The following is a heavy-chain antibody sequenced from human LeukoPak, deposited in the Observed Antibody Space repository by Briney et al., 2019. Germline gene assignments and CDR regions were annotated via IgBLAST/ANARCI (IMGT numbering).Heavy chain of an antibody. J-gene: IGHJ5*02. D-gene: IGHD3-22*01. CDR3: AKDSSGYSNWFDP. V-gene: IGHV3-9*01. CDR2: ISWNSGSI. CDR1: GFTFDDYA. Sequence: GRSLRLSCAASGFTFDDYAMHWVRQAPGKGLEWVSGISWNSGSIGYADSVKGRFTFSRDNAKNSLYLQMNSLRAEDTALYYCAKDSSGYSNWFDPRGQGTLVTVSS.